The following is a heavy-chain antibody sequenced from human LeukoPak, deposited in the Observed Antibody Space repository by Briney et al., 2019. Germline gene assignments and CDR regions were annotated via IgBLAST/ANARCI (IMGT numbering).Heavy chain of an antibody. CDR3: ARMHSSGWPLDAFDF. Sequence: GASVKVSCKASGYTFTSYGISWVRQAPGQGLEWMGWISAYNGNTNYAQKFQGRVTMTTDTSTSTAYMELRSLRFDDTAVYYCARMHSSGWPLDAFDFWGQGTMVTVSS. J-gene: IGHJ3*01. V-gene: IGHV1-18*01. CDR2: ISAYNGNT. CDR1: GYTFTSYG. D-gene: IGHD6-19*01.